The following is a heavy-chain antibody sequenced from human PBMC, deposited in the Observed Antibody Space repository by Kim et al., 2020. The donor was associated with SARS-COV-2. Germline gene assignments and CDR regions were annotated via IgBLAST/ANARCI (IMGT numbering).Heavy chain of an antibody. CDR3: ARGVTYYDY. V-gene: IGHV3-23*01. CDR1: GFMFSNHD. J-gene: IGHJ4*01. Sequence: GGSLRLSCAASGFMFSNHDMNWVRQAPGKGLEWVSSISGSGGTTYYPDSVKGRFTISRDNSKNTLYLQMNSLRADDTAVYYCARGVTYYDYWGHGTLVTV. CDR2: ISGSGGTT. D-gene: IGHD2-21*02.